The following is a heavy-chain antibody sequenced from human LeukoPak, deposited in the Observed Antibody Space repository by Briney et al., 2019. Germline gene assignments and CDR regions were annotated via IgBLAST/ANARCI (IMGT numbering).Heavy chain of an antibody. CDR1: GGSLSGFY. D-gene: IGHD4-17*01. CDR2: IYHSGST. CDR3: ARGLDYGDQAFDY. V-gene: IGHV4-34*01. Sequence: SETLSLTCAVYGGSLSGFYWSWIRQSPGKGLEWIGSIYHSGSTYYNPSLKSRVTISVDTSKNQFSLKLSSVTAADTAVYYCARGLDYGDQAFDYWGQGTLVTVSS. J-gene: IGHJ4*02.